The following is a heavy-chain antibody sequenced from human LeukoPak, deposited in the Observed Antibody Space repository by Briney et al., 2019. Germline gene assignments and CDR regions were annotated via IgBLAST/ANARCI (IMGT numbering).Heavy chain of an antibody. CDR1: GFTFSSYS. CDR3: ARGLQWGVIIKPFPFDY. Sequence: GGSLRLSCAASGFTFSSYSMNWVRQAPGKGLEWVSYISSSSSTIYYADSVKDRFTISRDNAKNSLYLQMNSLRAEDTAVYYCARGLQWGVIIKPFPFDYWGQGTLVTVSS. J-gene: IGHJ4*02. D-gene: IGHD3-10*01. V-gene: IGHV3-48*01. CDR2: ISSSSSTI.